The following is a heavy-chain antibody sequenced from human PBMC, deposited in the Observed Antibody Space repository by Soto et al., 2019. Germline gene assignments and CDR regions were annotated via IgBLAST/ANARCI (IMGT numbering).Heavy chain of an antibody. J-gene: IGHJ4*02. V-gene: IGHV4-59*01. CDR2: ISYSGTT. CDR3: AREGYNFGPFDY. Sequence: SETLSLTCTVSGGSLISYYWSWILRPPGMGLEWIASISYSGTTNYNSSLKSRVTISIDTSKNQFSLKLNSVTAADTAVYYCAREGYNFGPFDYWGQGALVT. CDR1: GGSLISYY. D-gene: IGHD5-18*01.